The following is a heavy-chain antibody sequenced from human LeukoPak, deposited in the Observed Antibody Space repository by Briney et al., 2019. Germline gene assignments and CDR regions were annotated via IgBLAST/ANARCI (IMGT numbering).Heavy chain of an antibody. V-gene: IGHV5-51*01. CDR2: IYPGDSDI. CDR1: GYSFTTYW. Sequence: GESLKISCKGSGYSFTTYWIGWVRQMPGKGLEWMGIIYPGDSDIRYSPSFQGQVSISADKSINTAYLQWSSLKASDTAMYYCAITTTEYYDSSGFQYWGQGTLVTVSS. D-gene: IGHD3-22*01. J-gene: IGHJ1*01. CDR3: AITTTEYYDSSGFQY.